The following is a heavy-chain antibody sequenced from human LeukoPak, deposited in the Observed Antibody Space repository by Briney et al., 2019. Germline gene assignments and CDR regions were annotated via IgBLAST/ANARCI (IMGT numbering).Heavy chain of an antibody. CDR2: ISSSSSTI. Sequence: GGSLRLSCTASGFTFSSYSMNWVRQAPGKGLEWVSYISSSSSTIYYADSVKGRFTISRDNAKNSLYLQMNSLRAEDTAVYYCATLPTLRYFDWLPNVIDYWGQGTLVTVSS. CDR3: ATLPTLRYFDWLPNVIDY. CDR1: GFTFSSYS. J-gene: IGHJ4*02. V-gene: IGHV3-48*04. D-gene: IGHD3-9*01.